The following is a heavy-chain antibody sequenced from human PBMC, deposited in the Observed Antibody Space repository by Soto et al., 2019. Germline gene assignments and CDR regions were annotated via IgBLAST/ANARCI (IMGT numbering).Heavy chain of an antibody. J-gene: IGHJ4*01. CDR1: GYPFTTYG. CDR2: ISVSNGYT. Sequence: QVQLVQSGPEVKKPGASIKVPCKASGYPFTTYGINWVRQAPGQGLEWMGWISVSNGYTNYAQNLQGRVTMTADTSTNVAYMELRSLRSDDTAVYYCTRENAAAASPTLDYWGHGTLVTVSS. D-gene: IGHD6-13*01. V-gene: IGHV1-18*01. CDR3: TRENAAAASPTLDY.